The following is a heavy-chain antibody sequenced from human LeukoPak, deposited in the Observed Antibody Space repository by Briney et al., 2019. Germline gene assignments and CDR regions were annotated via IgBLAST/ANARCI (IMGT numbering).Heavy chain of an antibody. CDR2: IYSGGST. CDR3: ARDLVGGHFDY. V-gene: IGHV3-53*01. J-gene: IGHJ4*02. CDR1: GFTVSSNY. Sequence: GGPLRLSCAASGFTVSSNYMSWVRQAPGKGLEWVSVIYSGGSTYYTDSVKGRFTISRDNSKNTLHLQMNSLRAEDTAVYYCARDLVGGHFDYWGQGTLVTVSS. D-gene: IGHD1-26*01.